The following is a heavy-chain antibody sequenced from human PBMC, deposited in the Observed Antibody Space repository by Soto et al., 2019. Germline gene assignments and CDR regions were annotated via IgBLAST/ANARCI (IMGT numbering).Heavy chain of an antibody. V-gene: IGHV3-23*01. D-gene: IGHD4-17*01. CDR1: GFTFSSYA. Sequence: EVQLLESGGGLVQPGGSLRLSCAASGFTFSSYAMSWVRQAPGKGLEWVSAISGGGGSTYYADSVKGRFTISRDNSKNTLYLQMNSLRAEDTAVYYCAKRGAYDYGDYDAFDIWGQGTMVTVSS. J-gene: IGHJ3*02. CDR3: AKRGAYDYGDYDAFDI. CDR2: ISGGGGST.